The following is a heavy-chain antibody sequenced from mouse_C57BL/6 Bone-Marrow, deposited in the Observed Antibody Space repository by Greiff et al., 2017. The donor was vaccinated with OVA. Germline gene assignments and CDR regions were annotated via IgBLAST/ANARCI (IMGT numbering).Heavy chain of an antibody. Sequence: EVQLVESGAELVKPGASVKLSCTASGFNIKDYYMHWVKQRTEQGLEWIGRIDPEDGETKYAPKFQGKATITADTSSNTAYLQLSSLTSEDTAVYYCAYYYYGVGPYYAMDYWGQGTSVTVSS. CDR3: AYYYYGVGPYYAMDY. D-gene: IGHD1-1*01. CDR2: IDPEDGET. V-gene: IGHV14-2*01. CDR1: GFNIKDYY. J-gene: IGHJ4*01.